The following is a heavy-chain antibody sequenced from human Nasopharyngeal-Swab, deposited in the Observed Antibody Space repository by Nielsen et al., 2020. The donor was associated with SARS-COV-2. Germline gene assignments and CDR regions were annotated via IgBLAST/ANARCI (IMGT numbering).Heavy chain of an antibody. CDR2: INSAGSAT. J-gene: IGHJ4*02. Sequence: GASLQISCVASGFTFRSYWMHWVRQAPGEGPVWVSHINSAGSATSYADSVKGRFTISRDNAKSTLYLQMNSLRGDDTAIYFCAKDFWGALESWGQGTLVTVSS. CDR1: GFTFRSYW. D-gene: IGHD3-16*01. CDR3: AKDFWGALES. V-gene: IGHV3-74*01.